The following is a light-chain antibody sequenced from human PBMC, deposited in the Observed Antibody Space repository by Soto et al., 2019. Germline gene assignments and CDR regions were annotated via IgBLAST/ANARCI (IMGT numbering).Light chain of an antibody. CDR2: AAS. CDR3: QKYNSAPWT. J-gene: IGKJ1*01. Sequence: DIQMTQSPSSLSASVGDRVTITCRASQAISNYLAWFQQKPGKVPKLLIYAASTLQSGVPSRFSGSGSGTDFTLTISSLQPEDVATYYCQKYNSAPWTFDQGTKVEI. V-gene: IGKV1-27*01. CDR1: QAISNY.